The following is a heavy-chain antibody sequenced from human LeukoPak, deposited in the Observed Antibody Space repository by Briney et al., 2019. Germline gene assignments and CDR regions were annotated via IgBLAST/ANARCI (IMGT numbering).Heavy chain of an antibody. D-gene: IGHD3-10*01. CDR3: AKDRIGLTNY. J-gene: IGHJ4*02. CDR1: GFTFTSFA. Sequence: GGSLRLSCAASGFTFTSFAMSWVRQAPGKGLEWVSTISRSGVATYYANSVKGRFTISRDNSKNTLYLQMNSLRAEDTAVYYCAKDRIGLTNYWGQGTLVTVSS. CDR2: ISRSGVAT. V-gene: IGHV3-23*01.